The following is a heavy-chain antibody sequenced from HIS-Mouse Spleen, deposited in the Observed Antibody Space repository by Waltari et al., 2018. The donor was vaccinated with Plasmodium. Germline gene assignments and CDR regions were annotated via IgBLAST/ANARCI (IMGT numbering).Heavy chain of an antibody. V-gene: IGHV4-39*01. CDR3: ASLPRVEEVTTPFYYYYYGMDV. D-gene: IGHD4-4*01. CDR2: IYYSGST. Sequence: QLQLQESGPGLVKPSATLSLTCTVSVGSIRSSGSYWGWVRQPPGKGLEWIGSIYYSGSTYYNPSLTSRVTISVDTSKNQFSLKLSSVTAADTAVYYCASLPRVEEVTTPFYYYYYGMDVWGQGTTVTVSS. CDR1: VGSIRSSGSY. J-gene: IGHJ6*02.